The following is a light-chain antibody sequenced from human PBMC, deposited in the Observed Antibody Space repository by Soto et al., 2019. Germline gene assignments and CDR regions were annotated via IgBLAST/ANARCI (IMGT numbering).Light chain of an antibody. CDR2: GAS. Sequence: EIVMTQSPATLSVSPGERATLSCRASQSVSSNLAWYQQKPGQAPRLLIYGASTRATGIPARFSGSGSGTEFTITISSLQSEDLAVYYCQQYNNWLWTFGQGTKVEIK. CDR1: QSVSSN. V-gene: IGKV3-15*01. CDR3: QQYNNWLWT. J-gene: IGKJ1*01.